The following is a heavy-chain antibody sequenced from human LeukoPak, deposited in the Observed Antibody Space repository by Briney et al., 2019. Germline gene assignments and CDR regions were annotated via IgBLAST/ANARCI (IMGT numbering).Heavy chain of an antibody. CDR2: ISGGAGST. CDR3: AKVTRIAVARDYFDY. J-gene: IGHJ4*02. D-gene: IGHD6-19*01. V-gene: IGHV3-23*01. CDR1: GFTFSSSA. Sequence: GGSLRLSCAASGFTFSSSAMSWVRQAPGKGLEWVSPISGGAGSTYYADSVKGRFTISRDNSKNTLYVQMNSLRAEDTAVYYCAKVTRIAVARDYFDYWGQGTLVTVSS.